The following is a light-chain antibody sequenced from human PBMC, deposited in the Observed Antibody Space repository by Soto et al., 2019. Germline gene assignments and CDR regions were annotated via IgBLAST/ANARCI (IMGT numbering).Light chain of an antibody. CDR1: QNLGTLY. V-gene: IGKV3-20*01. Sequence: MVFTHPPCPLSLSPGVRGTLSCRASQNLGTLYLAWFQQKSGQAPRLLIYSASRRATGIPDRFTGSGSGTDFTLTINRVEPEDFAVYFCQQYAGSPRTFGQGTKVDI. CDR3: QQYAGSPRT. J-gene: IGKJ1*01. CDR2: SAS.